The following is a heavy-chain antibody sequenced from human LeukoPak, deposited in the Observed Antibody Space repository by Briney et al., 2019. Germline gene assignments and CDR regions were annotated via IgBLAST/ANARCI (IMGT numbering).Heavy chain of an antibody. J-gene: IGHJ4*02. D-gene: IGHD3-10*01. V-gene: IGHV3-21*01. CDR2: ISSSSSYI. CDR3: ASSTMVRGVFDY. Sequence: GGSLRLSCAASGFTFSSYSMNWVRQASGKGLEWVSSISSSSSYIYYADSVKGRFTISRDNAKNSLYLQMNSLRAEDTAVYYCASSTMVRGVFDYWGQGTLVTVSS. CDR1: GFTFSSYS.